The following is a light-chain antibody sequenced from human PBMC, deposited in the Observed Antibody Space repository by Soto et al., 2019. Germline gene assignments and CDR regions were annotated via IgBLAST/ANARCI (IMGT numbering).Light chain of an antibody. CDR3: QQYNNWPPFT. V-gene: IGKV3-15*01. CDR2: GAS. J-gene: IGKJ3*01. Sequence: EIVMTQSPATLSVSPGERATLSCRASQSVSSNLAWYQQKPGQAPWLLIYGASTRATGIPARFSGSGSGTALALTISSLQYEDFAVYYCQQYNNWPPFTFGPGTKVDIK. CDR1: QSVSSN.